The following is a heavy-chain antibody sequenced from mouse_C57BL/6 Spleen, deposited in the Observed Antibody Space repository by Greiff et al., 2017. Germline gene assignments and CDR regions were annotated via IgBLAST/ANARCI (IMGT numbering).Heavy chain of an antibody. CDR2: INPYNGGT. J-gene: IGHJ4*01. D-gene: IGHD2-3*01. Sequence: VQLQQSGAELVKPGASVKISCKASGYAFSSYYMNWVKQSHGKSLEWIGVINPYNGGTSYNQKFKGKATLTVDKSSSTAYMELNSLTSEDSAVYYCARGGLLPYAMDYWGQGTSVTVSS. CDR3: ARGGLLPYAMDY. CDR1: GYAFSSYY. V-gene: IGHV1-19*01.